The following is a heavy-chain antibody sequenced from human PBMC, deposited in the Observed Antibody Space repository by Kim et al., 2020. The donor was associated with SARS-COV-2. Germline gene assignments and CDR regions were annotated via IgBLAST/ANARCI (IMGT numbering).Heavy chain of an antibody. CDR2: IYYSGSI. CDR1: GGSISSSSYY. V-gene: IGHV4-39*01. J-gene: IGHJ4*01. Sequence: SETLSLTCTVSGGSISSSSYYWGWIRPPPGKGLEWIGSIYYSGSIYYNPSLKSRVTQSVDTSKNQSSLQMSSVIDADATVYYCGKFLRWQLVETGGRVD. CDR3: GKFLRWQLVETGGRVD. D-gene: IGHD6-6*01.